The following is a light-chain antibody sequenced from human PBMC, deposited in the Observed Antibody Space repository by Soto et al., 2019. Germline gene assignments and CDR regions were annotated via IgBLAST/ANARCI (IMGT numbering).Light chain of an antibody. CDR3: QQANSFPHT. CDR1: QDLSRW. Sequence: DIQMTQSPSSVSASVGDRVIITCRASQDLSRWLAWYQQKAGKAPQLLIYATSTLQTGVPSRFSVSGSGTEFALDISSLQPEDFGNYYCQQANSFPHTLGGGTRVEIK. V-gene: IGKV1-12*01. J-gene: IGKJ4*01. CDR2: ATS.